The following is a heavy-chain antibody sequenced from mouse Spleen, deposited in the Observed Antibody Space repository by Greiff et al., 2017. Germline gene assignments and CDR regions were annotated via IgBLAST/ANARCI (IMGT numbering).Heavy chain of an antibody. Sequence: VHLVESGPGLVAPSQSLSITCTVSGFSLTSYGVHWVRQPPGKGLEWLGVIWAGGSTNYNSALMSRLSISKDNSKSQVFLKMNSLQTDDTAMYYCARDRGNYRSYAMDYWGQGTSVTVSS. CDR1: GFSLTSYG. CDR2: IWAGGST. J-gene: IGHJ4*01. CDR3: ARDRGNYRSYAMDY. V-gene: IGHV2-9*02. D-gene: IGHD2-1*01.